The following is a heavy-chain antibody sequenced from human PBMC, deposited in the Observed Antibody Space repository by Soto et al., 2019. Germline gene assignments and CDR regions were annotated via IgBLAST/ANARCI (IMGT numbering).Heavy chain of an antibody. CDR1: GGSFSGYY. J-gene: IGHJ6*02. D-gene: IGHD3-22*01. CDR3: ARTQKVGYYDSSGYSRGRSYYYYYGMDV. Sequence: SETLSLTCAVYGGSFSGYYWGWIRQPPGKGLEWIGEINHSGSTNYNPSLKSRVTISVDTSKNQFSLKLSSVAAADTAVYYCARTQKVGYYDSSGYSRGRSYYYYYGMDVWGQGTTVTVSS. V-gene: IGHV4-34*01. CDR2: INHSGST.